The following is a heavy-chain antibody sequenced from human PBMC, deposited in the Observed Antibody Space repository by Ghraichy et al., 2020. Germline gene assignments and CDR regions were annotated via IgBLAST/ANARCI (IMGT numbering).Heavy chain of an antibody. CDR1: AFTFSNYA. D-gene: IGHD3-22*01. CDR3: AKDRDYYDSSGYYFNDFDI. CDR2: IGGSGSRT. J-gene: IGHJ3*02. Sequence: GGSLRLSCTASAFTFSNYAMTWVHQAPGKGLEWVSTIGGSGSRTYYTDSVKGRFTISRDNSKNTLYLQMNSLRAEDTAVYYCAKDRDYYDSSGYYFNDFDIWGQGTPVTVSS. V-gene: IGHV3-23*01.